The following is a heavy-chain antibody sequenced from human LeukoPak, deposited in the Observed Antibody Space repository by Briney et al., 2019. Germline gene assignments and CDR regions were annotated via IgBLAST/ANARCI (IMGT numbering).Heavy chain of an antibody. CDR1: GGSISSGGYY. V-gene: IGHV4-31*03. J-gene: IGHJ6*02. Sequence: SQTLSLTCTVSGGSISSGGYYWSWIRQHPGKGLEWIGYIYYSGSTYYNPSLKSRVTISVDTSKNQFSLKLSSVTAADTAVYYCARDRDWYGMDVWGQGTRSPSP. CDR3: ARDRDWYGMDV. D-gene: IGHD3/OR15-3a*01. CDR2: IYYSGST.